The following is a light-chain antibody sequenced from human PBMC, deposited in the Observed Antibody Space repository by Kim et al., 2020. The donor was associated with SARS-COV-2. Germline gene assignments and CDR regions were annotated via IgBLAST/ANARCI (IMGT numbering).Light chain of an antibody. Sequence: SSELTQPPSVSVSPGQTASITCSGDKLGDKYACWYQQKPGQSPVLVIYQDSKRPSGIPERFSGSNSGNTATLTISGTQAMDEADYYCQAWDSSTADFGGGTQLTVL. V-gene: IGLV3-1*01. CDR3: QAWDSSTAD. CDR2: QDS. CDR1: KLGDKY. J-gene: IGLJ2*01.